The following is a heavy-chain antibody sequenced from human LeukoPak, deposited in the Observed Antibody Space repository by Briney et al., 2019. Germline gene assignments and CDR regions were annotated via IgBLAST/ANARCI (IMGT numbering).Heavy chain of an antibody. J-gene: IGHJ4*02. CDR2: IYYSGGT. D-gene: IGHD4-23*01. Sequence: SETLSLTCTVSGASISSHYWSWIRQPPGKGLEWIGYIYYSGGTKYNPSLTSRATISVDTSKNHFSLKLTSVTAADTAVYYCARLRGNTVVTDWGQGTLVTVSS. V-gene: IGHV4-59*11. CDR1: GASISSHY. CDR3: ARLRGNTVVTD.